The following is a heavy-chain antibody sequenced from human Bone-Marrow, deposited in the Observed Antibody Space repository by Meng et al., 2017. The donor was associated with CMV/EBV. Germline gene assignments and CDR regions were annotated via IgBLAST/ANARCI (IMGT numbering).Heavy chain of an antibody. CDR2: MNPNSGNT. D-gene: IGHD6-13*01. CDR3: ARDGPRIAAAGTWGVDYYYGMDV. V-gene: IGHV1-8*03. CDR1: GYTFTSYD. Sequence: ASVKVSCKASGYTFTSYDINWVRQATGQGLEWMGWMNPNSGNTGYAQKFQGRVTITRNTSISTAYMELSSLRSEDTAVYYCARDGPRIAAAGTWGVDYYYGMDVWGQGTTVTVSS. J-gene: IGHJ6*02.